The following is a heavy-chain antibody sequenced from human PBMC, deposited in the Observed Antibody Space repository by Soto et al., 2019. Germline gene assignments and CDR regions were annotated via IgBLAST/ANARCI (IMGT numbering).Heavy chain of an antibody. V-gene: IGHV3-23*01. Sequence: GGSLRLSCVASGFTFRTYTMSWVRQAPGKGLEWVSVISASGGSPSYADSVQGRFSISRDNAKNTLYLQMNSLRGEDTAMYYCAKARCITTNCYVPDYWGQGTMVTVSS. CDR3: AKARCITTNCYVPDY. D-gene: IGHD3-10*01. CDR1: GFTFRTYT. J-gene: IGHJ4*02. CDR2: ISASGGSP.